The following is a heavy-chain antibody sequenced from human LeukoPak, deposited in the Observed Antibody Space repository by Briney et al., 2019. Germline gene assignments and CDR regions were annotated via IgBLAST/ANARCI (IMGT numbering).Heavy chain of an antibody. CDR2: IKQDGSER. D-gene: IGHD5-24*01. CDR1: KFIFSSYW. J-gene: IGHJ4*02. V-gene: IGHV3-7*03. CDR3: AKDLGPISWEMATFPYNFDY. Sequence: GGSLRLSCTSSKFIFSSYWMSWVRQAPGKGLEWVANIKQDGSERYYVDSVKGRFTISRDNAKNSLYLQMNSLRAEDTAVYYCAKDLGPISWEMATFPYNFDYWGQGTLVTVSS.